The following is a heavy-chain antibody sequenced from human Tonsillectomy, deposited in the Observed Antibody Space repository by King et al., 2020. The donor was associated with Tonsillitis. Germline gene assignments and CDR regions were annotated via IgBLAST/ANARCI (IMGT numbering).Heavy chain of an antibody. CDR2: ISYDGSNK. Sequence: VQLVESGGGVVQPGRSLRLSCAASGFTFSSYAMHWVRQAPGKGLEWVAVISYDGSNKYYADSVKGRFTISRDNSKNTLYLQMNSLRTEDTAMYFCAGEQWLVPSPFDYWGQGTLVTVSS. J-gene: IGHJ4*02. D-gene: IGHD6-19*01. V-gene: IGHV3-30*01. CDR1: GFTFSSYA. CDR3: AGEQWLVPSPFDY.